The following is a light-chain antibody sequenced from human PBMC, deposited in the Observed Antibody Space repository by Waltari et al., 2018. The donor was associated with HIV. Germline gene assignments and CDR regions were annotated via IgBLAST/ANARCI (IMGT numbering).Light chain of an antibody. CDR1: QSISTW. V-gene: IGKV1-5*03. CDR2: KAS. Sequence: DIQMTQSPSTLSASVGDRVPIPCPASQSISTWLAWYQQKPGKAPKLLIYKASSLEAGVPSRFSGSGSGTEFTLTISSLQPDDVATYYCQQYNTYARTFGQGTKLEIK. CDR3: QQYNTYART. J-gene: IGKJ2*01.